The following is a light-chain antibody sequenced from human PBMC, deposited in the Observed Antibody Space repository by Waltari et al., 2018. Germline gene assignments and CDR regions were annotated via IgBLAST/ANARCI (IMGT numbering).Light chain of an antibody. CDR3: QQRSNWIT. Sequence: EVVLTQSPATLSLSPGDRATLSCRASQSVSNYLAWYQQKPGQAPRLLIYDASNRATGTPARFSGSGSGTDFTLTISSLEPEDFAVYHCQQRSNWITFGQGTRLEIK. V-gene: IGKV3-11*01. CDR1: QSVSNY. CDR2: DAS. J-gene: IGKJ5*01.